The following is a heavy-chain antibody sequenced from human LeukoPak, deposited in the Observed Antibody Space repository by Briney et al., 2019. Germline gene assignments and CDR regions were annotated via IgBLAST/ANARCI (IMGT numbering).Heavy chain of an antibody. D-gene: IGHD5-18*01. Sequence: GRSLRLSCAASGFTFSSYGMHWVRQAPGKGLEWVAVIWYDGSNKYYADSVKGRFTISRDNSKNTLYLQMSSLRAEDTAVYYCARDQRGYSYGNFDYWGQGTLVTVSS. V-gene: IGHV3-33*01. CDR1: GFTFSSYG. J-gene: IGHJ4*02. CDR2: IWYDGSNK. CDR3: ARDQRGYSYGNFDY.